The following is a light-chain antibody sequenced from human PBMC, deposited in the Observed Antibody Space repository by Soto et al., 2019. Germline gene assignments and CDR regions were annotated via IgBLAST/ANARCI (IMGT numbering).Light chain of an antibody. CDR2: DAS. J-gene: IGKJ1*01. CDR1: QNVRNTY. Sequence: TQSAIAVTLSPGERATLSFRGGQNVRNTYLGWYQQKPGQAPKLLIYDASSRDTGIPERFSGGGSGTDFTLTIIGLEPEDFAVYYCQQYCSLPTFGQRAMVDI. V-gene: IGKV3-20*01. CDR3: QQYCSLPT.